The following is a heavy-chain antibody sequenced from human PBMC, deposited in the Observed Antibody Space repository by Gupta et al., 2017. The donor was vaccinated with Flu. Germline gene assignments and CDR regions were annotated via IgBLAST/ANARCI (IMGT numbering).Heavy chain of an antibody. CDR3: GRETRLRGSNYFYLMDV. V-gene: IGHV3-33*01. J-gene: IGHJ6*02. Sequence: QVQLVESGGGVVQPGRSLRLSCAASGFTFSSYGMHWVRQAPGKGLEWVAVIWNDGTHKYYGDSVKGQFTISRDNSKNTLYLQMNGLRAEDTAVYYCGRETRLRGSNYFYLMDVWGQGTTVTVSS. D-gene: IGHD1-26*01. CDR1: GFTFSSYG. CDR2: IWNDGTHK.